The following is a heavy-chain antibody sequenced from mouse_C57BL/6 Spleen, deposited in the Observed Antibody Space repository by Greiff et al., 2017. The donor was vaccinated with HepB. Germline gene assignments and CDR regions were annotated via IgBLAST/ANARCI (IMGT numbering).Heavy chain of an antibody. V-gene: IGHV1-76*01. J-gene: IGHJ3*01. CDR1: GYTFTDYY. Sequence: VQLQQSGAELVRPGASVKLSCKASGYTFTDYYINWVKQRPGQGLEWIARIYPGSGNSYYNEKFKGKATLTAEKSSSTAYMQLSSLTSEDSAVYFCAKGVYYDSFAYWGQGTLVTVSA. D-gene: IGHD2-4*01. CDR2: IYPGSGNS. CDR3: AKGVYYDSFAY.